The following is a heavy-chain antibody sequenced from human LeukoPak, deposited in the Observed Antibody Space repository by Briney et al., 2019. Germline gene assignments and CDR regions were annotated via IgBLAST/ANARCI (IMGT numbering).Heavy chain of an antibody. V-gene: IGHV4-39*07. CDR2: IYYSGST. CDR1: GGSISSSSYY. D-gene: IGHD3-22*01. Sequence: ASETLSLTCTVSGGSISSSSYYWGWIRQPPGKGLEWIGSIYYSGSTYYNPSLKSRVTISVDTYKNQFSLKLSSVTAADTAVYYCARGGYDSSGYYSDYWGQGTLVTVSS. J-gene: IGHJ4*02. CDR3: ARGGYDSSGYYSDY.